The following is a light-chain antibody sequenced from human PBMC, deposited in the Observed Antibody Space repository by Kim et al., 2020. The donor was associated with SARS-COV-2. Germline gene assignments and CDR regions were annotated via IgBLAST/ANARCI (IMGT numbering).Light chain of an antibody. CDR2: RNN. Sequence: QAGLTQPPSVSKGLRQTATLTCTGNSNNVGNEGANWLQQHQGHPPRLLSYRNNNRPSGISERFSASRSGNTASLTISGLQPEDEADYYCSAWDDSLSAWVFGGGTQLTVL. CDR1: SNNVGNEG. CDR3: SAWDDSLSAWV. J-gene: IGLJ3*02. V-gene: IGLV10-54*04.